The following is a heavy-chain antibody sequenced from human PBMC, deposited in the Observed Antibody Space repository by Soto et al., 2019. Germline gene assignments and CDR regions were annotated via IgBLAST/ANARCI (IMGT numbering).Heavy chain of an antibody. CDR2: ISGSNGAT. CDR1: GYNFINYG. Sequence: QAQLVQSGAEVKKPGASVKVSCKFSGYNFINYGMTWVRQAPGQGLEWMGWISGSNGATKYAQRFQARLTLTTDTSTNTAYMELRSLRLDDTAVYYCARDSKRLIINGNWFDSWGQGTLVTVSS. J-gene: IGHJ5*01. CDR3: ARDSKRLIINGNWFDS. D-gene: IGHD2-8*01. V-gene: IGHV1-18*04.